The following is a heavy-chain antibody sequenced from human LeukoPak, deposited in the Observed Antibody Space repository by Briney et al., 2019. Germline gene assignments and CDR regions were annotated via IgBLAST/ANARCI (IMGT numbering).Heavy chain of an antibody. CDR3: ARAEATMTPWFDP. CDR1: GYSISSGYY. CDR2: IYHSGST. J-gene: IGHJ5*02. D-gene: IGHD3-22*01. Sequence: SQTLSLTCTVSGYSISSGYYWGWIRQPPGKGLEWIGSIYHSGSTYYNPSLKSRVTISVDTSKNQFSLKLSSVTAADTAVCYCARAEATMTPWFDPWGQGTLVTVSS. V-gene: IGHV4-38-2*02.